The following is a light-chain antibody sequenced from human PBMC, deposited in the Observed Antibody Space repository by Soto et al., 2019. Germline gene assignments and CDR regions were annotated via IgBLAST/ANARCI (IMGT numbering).Light chain of an antibody. J-gene: IGLJ3*02. CDR1: SDINVGTYN. Sequence: QLVLTQPSSLSASPGASPSLTCTLRSDINVGTYNLYWYQQKPGSPPQYLLKFKSDSDKHQGSGVPSRFSGSKDASANAGILLISGLQSEDEADYYCMIWHSSAWVFGGGTKLTVL. CDR2: FKSDSDK. CDR3: MIWHSSAWV. V-gene: IGLV5-45*02.